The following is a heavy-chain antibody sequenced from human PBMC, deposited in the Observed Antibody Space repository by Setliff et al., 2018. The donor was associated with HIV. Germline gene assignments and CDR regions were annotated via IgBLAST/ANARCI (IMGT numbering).Heavy chain of an antibody. CDR3: ARVDPYTSPRGFDS. Sequence: SETLSLTCTVSGGSISNFYWSWIRQTPGKGLEWIGDIHHSGSANYNQSLRGRVTISIDTSKNQFSLKVTSVTAADAAVYYCARVDPYTSPRGFDSWGQGTLVTVSS. V-gene: IGHV4-34*01. CDR1: GGSISNFY. D-gene: IGHD6-19*01. CDR2: IHHSGSA. J-gene: IGHJ4*02.